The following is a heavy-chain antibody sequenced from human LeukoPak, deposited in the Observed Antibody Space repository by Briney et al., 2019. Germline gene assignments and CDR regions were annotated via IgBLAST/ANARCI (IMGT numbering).Heavy chain of an antibody. V-gene: IGHV4-61*02. CDR2: IYTSGST. J-gene: IGHJ4*02. D-gene: IGHD2-2*01. CDR1: GGSISSGSYY. CDR3: ARVCTSFIDY. Sequence: PSQTLSLTCTVSGGSISSGSYYWSWIRQPAGKGLEWIGRIYTSGSTNYNPSLKSRVTISVDTSKNQFSLKLSSVTAADTAVYYCARVCTSFIDYWGQGTLVTVSS.